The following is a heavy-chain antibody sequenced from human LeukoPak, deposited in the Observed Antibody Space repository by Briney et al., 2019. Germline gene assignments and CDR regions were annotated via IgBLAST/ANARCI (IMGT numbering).Heavy chain of an antibody. CDR1: GGSISSGGYY. V-gene: IGHV4-31*03. CDR2: IYYSGST. Sequence: SETLSLTCTVSGGSISSGGYYWSWTRQHPGKGLEWIGYIYYSGSTYYNPSLKSRVTISVDTSKNQFSLKLSSVTAADTAVYYCARDPRRVAAAGSRGYGMDVWGQGTTVTVSS. CDR3: ARDPRRVAAAGSRGYGMDV. J-gene: IGHJ6*02. D-gene: IGHD6-13*01.